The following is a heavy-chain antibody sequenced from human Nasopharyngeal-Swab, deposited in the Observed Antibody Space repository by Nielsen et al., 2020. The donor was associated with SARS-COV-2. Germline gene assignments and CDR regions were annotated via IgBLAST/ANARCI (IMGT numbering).Heavy chain of an antibody. CDR1: GFTFSSYS. J-gene: IGHJ4*02. CDR2: ISSTGSYI. CDR3: ARGSDTALYYFDS. V-gene: IGHV3-21*05. D-gene: IGHD5-18*01. Sequence: GESLKISCAASGFTFSSYSMNWVRQAPGKGLEWVSYISSTGSYIYYADSVKGRFTISRDNAKNSLYLQMNGLRAEDTAVYYCARGSDTALYYFDSWGQGTLVTVSS.